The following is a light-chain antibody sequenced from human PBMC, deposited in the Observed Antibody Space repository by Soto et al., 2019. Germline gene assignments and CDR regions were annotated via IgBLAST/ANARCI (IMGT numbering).Light chain of an antibody. Sequence: EIVLTQSPATLSLSPGERATLSCRASQSVSNKLAWYQKKPGQAPRLLIYDASNRATGIPARFSGSGSGTDFTLTITSLEPEDFAVYYCQQRSNWPPITFGQGTRLEIK. CDR1: QSVSNK. J-gene: IGKJ5*01. V-gene: IGKV3-11*01. CDR2: DAS. CDR3: QQRSNWPPIT.